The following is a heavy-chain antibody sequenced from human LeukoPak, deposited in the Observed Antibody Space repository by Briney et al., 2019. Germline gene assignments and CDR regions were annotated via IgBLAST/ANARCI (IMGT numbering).Heavy chain of an antibody. CDR3: ARGLRRNDWGFVAY. D-gene: IGHD7-27*01. CDR2: ISNGGSGR. Sequence: GGSLRPSCAASGFTFSSYAVTWVRQAPGKGLEWVSTISNGGSGRYYADSVKGRFTISRDNSKNTLYLQMNSLRAEDTAVYYCARGLRRNDWGFVAYWGQGTLVTVSS. CDR1: GFTFSSYA. J-gene: IGHJ4*02. V-gene: IGHV3-23*01.